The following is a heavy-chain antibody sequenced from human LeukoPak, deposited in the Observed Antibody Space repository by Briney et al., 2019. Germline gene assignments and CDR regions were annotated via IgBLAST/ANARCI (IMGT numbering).Heavy chain of an antibody. J-gene: IGHJ4*02. CDR3: TSGQMFTSGGFDD. D-gene: IGHD6-19*01. Sequence: PGDSLRLSCAASGFSVSDKYMGWVRQAPGKGLEWVSVIYTAGDTFYPDSVRGRFSISRDTSRNMVNLQMNSLRAEDTALYYCTSGQMFTSGGFDDWGRGTLVTVSS. CDR1: GFSVSDKY. CDR2: IYTAGDT. V-gene: IGHV3-53*01.